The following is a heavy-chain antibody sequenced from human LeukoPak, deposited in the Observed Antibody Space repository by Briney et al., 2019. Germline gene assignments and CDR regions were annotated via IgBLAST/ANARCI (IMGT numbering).Heavy chain of an antibody. CDR1: GYSISRGYY. CDR3: ASRVGGQRGNFDY. V-gene: IGHV4-38-2*02. Sequence: SETLSLTCTVSGYSISRGYYWGWIRRPPGKGLEWIGSIYHSGSTYYNPSLKSRVTISVDTSKNQSSLKLSSVTAADTAVYYCASRVGGQRGNFDYWGQGTLVTVSS. J-gene: IGHJ4*02. D-gene: IGHD2-15*01. CDR2: IYHSGST.